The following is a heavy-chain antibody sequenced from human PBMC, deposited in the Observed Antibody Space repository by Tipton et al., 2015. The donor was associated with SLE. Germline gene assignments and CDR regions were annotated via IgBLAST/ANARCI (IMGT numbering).Heavy chain of an antibody. J-gene: IGHJ4*02. CDR2: IYYSGST. V-gene: IGHV4-59*01. Sequence: TLSLTCTVSNGSISNSYWSWTRQPPGKGLEWIGHIYYSGSTNYNPSLKSRVTISVDTSKNQFSLKLSSVTAADTAVYFCARGELYSGASLYYFEYWGQGTLVTVSS. CDR3: ARGELYSGASLYYFEY. D-gene: IGHD1-7*01. CDR1: NGSISNSY.